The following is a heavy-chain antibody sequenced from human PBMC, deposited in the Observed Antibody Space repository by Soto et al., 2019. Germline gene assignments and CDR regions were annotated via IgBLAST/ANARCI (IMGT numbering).Heavy chain of an antibody. J-gene: IGHJ4*02. CDR1: GFTFSDYA. Sequence: GGSLRLSCAASGFTFSDYAMNWVRQAPGKGLEWVAIISTDGGARFYADSVKGRFTISRDNSKNTLYLQLNSLRPEDTALYYCAKSRRPFGSSSSVKNHHFDHWGPGTLVTVSS. CDR3: AKSRRPFGSSSSVKNHHFDH. CDR2: ISTDGGAR. D-gene: IGHD6-6*01. V-gene: IGHV3-30*18.